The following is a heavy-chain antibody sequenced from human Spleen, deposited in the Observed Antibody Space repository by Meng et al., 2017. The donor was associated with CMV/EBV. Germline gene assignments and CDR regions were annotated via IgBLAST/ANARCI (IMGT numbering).Heavy chain of an antibody. J-gene: IGHJ6*02. V-gene: IGHV1-8*03. Sequence: ASVKVSCKASGYTFTSYDINWVRQATGQGLEWMGWMNPNSGNTGYAQKFQGRVTITRNTSISTAYMELSSLRSEDTAVYYCARGPRFLEWLSSLYYYYYGMGVWGQGTTVTVSS. CDR1: GYTFTSYD. CDR3: ARGPRFLEWLSSLYYYYYGMGV. CDR2: MNPNSGNT. D-gene: IGHD3-3*01.